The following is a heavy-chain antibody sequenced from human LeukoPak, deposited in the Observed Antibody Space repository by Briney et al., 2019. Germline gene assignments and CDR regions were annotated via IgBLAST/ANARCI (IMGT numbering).Heavy chain of an antibody. CDR2: IKADGSGT. J-gene: IGHJ6*02. CDR3: ATWAFYHNLDV. D-gene: IGHD2/OR15-2a*01. V-gene: IGHV3-43*02. CDR1: GFNIGPYA. Sequence: GRCLRLSCAASGFNIGPYAMCSVRQGPGRGLEWVSVIKADGSGTFYSGSVRGPFTTSRDNSKNSLYLQMSSLTSDDTALYYCATWAFYHNLDVWGQGTTVAVSS.